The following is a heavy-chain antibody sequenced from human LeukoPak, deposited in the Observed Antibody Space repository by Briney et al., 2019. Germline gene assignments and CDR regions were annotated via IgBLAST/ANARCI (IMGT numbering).Heavy chain of an antibody. V-gene: IGHV3-66*01. Sequence: GGSLRLSCAASGFTVSSNYMSWVRQAPGKGLEWVSVIYSGGSTYYADSVKGRFTISRDNSKNTLYLQMNSLRAEDTAVYYCARGASHRGSYLDYWGQGTLVTVSS. D-gene: IGHD1-26*01. J-gene: IGHJ4*02. CDR1: GFTVSSNY. CDR2: IYSGGST. CDR3: ARGASHRGSYLDY.